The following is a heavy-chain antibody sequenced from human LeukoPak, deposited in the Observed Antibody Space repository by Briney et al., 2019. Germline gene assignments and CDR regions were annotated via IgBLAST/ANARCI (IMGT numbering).Heavy chain of an antibody. V-gene: IGHV1-69*13. CDR3: ARDLETAMVTGHAFDI. Sequence: GASVTVSCKASGGTFSSYAISWVRQAPGQGLEWMGGIIPIFGTANYAQKFQGRVTITADESTSTAYMELSSLRSEDTAVYYCARDLETAMVTGHAFDIWGQGTMVTVSS. J-gene: IGHJ3*02. D-gene: IGHD5-18*01. CDR2: IIPIFGTA. CDR1: GGTFSSYA.